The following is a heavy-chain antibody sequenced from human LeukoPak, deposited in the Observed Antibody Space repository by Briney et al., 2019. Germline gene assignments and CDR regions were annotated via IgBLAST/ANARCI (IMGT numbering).Heavy chain of an antibody. CDR3: AKDRYSSTYYFDY. J-gene: IGHJ4*02. CDR2: ISWNSGSI. CDR1: GFTFDDYA. V-gene: IGHV3-9*01. D-gene: IGHD6-13*01. Sequence: PGRSLRLSCAASGFTFDDYAMHWVRQAPGKGLEWVSGISWNSGSIGYADSVKGRFTISRDNAKNSLYLQMNSLRAEDTALYCCAKDRYSSTYYFDYWGQGTLVTVSS.